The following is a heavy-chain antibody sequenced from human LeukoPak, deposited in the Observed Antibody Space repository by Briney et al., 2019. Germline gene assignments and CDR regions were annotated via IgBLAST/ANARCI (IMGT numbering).Heavy chain of an antibody. D-gene: IGHD3-10*02. Sequence: SETLSLTCTVSGGSISSGGYYWSWIRQHPGKGLEWIGYIYYSGGTYYKPSLKSRVTISVDTSKNHFSLKLNSVTAADTAVYYCARHYYVDPFDYWGQGTLVTVSS. J-gene: IGHJ4*02. V-gene: IGHV4-31*03. CDR2: IYYSGGT. CDR1: GGSISSGGYY. CDR3: ARHYYVDPFDY.